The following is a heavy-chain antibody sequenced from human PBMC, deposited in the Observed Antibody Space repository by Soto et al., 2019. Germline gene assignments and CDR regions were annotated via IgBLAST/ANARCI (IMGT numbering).Heavy chain of an antibody. CDR3: ARGNVQEWENWFDP. V-gene: IGHV6-1*01. CDR2: TYYRSKWYN. Sequence: SQTLSLTCVISGDSVSSNSAAWNWIRQSPSRGLEWLGRTYYRSKWYNDYAVSVKSRITINPDTSKNQFSLKLSSVTAADTAVYYCARGNVQEWENWFDPWGQGTLVTVSS. CDR1: GDSVSSNSAA. D-gene: IGHD1-26*01. J-gene: IGHJ5*02.